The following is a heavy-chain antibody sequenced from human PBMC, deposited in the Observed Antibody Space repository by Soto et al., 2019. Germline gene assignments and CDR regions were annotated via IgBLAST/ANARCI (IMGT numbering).Heavy chain of an antibody. J-gene: IGHJ6*02. CDR1: GFTFSSYG. CDR2: ISYDGSNK. V-gene: IGHV3-30*18. D-gene: IGHD3-16*02. CDR3: AKDWISRWGSYPNYYYYYGMDV. Sequence: GGSLRLSCAASGFTFSSYGMHWVRQAPGKGLEWVAVISYDGSNKYYADSVKGRFTISRDNSKNTLYLQMNSLRAEDTAVYYCAKDWISRWGSYPNYYYYYGMDVWGQGTTVTVSS.